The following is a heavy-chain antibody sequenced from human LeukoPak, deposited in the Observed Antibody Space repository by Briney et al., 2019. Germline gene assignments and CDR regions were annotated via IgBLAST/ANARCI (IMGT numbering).Heavy chain of an antibody. CDR3: GRGGIAAAASGIDY. Sequence: TSQTLSLTCAVSGGSISSGGYSWSWIRQPPGQGLEWIGYIYQNGNTYYNSSLKSRVTISVDRSKNQFSLNLSSVTAADTAVYYCGRGGIAAAASGIDYWGQGTLVAVSS. J-gene: IGHJ4*02. V-gene: IGHV4-30-2*01. D-gene: IGHD6-13*01. CDR1: GGSISSGGYS. CDR2: IYQNGNT.